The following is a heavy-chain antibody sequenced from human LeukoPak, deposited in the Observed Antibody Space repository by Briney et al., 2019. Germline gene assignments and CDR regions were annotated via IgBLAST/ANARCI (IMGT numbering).Heavy chain of an antibody. Sequence: SETQSLTCTVSGDSISSRTYYWGWIRQPPGKGLEWIGSIFYSGSTYYNPSLKSRVTISVDTSKSQFSLKLSSVTAADTAVYYCARLYAGTRPPDYWGQGTLVTVSS. CDR2: IFYSGST. J-gene: IGHJ4*02. CDR1: GDSISSRTYY. CDR3: ARLYAGTRPPDY. V-gene: IGHV4-39*01. D-gene: IGHD3-10*01.